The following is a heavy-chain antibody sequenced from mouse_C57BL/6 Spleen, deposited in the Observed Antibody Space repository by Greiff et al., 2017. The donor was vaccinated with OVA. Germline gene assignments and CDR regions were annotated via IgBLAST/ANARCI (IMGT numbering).Heavy chain of an antibody. CDR1: GYTFTSYW. V-gene: IGHV1-55*01. J-gene: IGHJ3*01. D-gene: IGHD2-2*01. CDR3: ARYSTMVTTGFAY. Sequence: VQLQQSGAELVKPGASVKMSCKASGYTFTSYWITWVKQRPGQGLEWIGDIYPGSGSTNYNEKFKSKATLTVDTSSSTAYMQLSSLTSEDSAVYYCARYSTMVTTGFAYWGQGTLVTVSA. CDR2: IYPGSGST.